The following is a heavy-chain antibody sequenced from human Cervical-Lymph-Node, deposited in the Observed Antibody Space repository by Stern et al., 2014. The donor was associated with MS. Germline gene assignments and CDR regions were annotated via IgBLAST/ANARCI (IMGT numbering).Heavy chain of an antibody. J-gene: IGHJ4*02. CDR2: ISGRSSYI. V-gene: IGHV3-21*01. Sequence: EVQLVQSGGGLVKIGGSLTLSCAASGFVFSRDSMNWVRQAPGKGLEWVSSISGRSSYIHYADSVKGRFIISRDNGKNSVYLQMETVRVEDTAVYYCVKTASRDGLYYFDSWGQGTLVTVS. D-gene: IGHD5-24*01. CDR3: VKTASRDGLYYFDS. CDR1: GFVFSRDS.